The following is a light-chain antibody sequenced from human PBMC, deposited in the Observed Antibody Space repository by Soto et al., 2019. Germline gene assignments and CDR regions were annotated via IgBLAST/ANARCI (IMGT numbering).Light chain of an antibody. Sequence: DIQLTQSPSSLSASVGDRVTITCRASQGISSYLAWYQQKPRKAPKLLIYKASSLVSGVPSRFSGSGSGTEFTLTISSLQPDDSATYYCQQYNSYSPTFGQGTKVDI. J-gene: IGKJ1*01. CDR2: KAS. V-gene: IGKV1-5*03. CDR1: QGISSY. CDR3: QQYNSYSPT.